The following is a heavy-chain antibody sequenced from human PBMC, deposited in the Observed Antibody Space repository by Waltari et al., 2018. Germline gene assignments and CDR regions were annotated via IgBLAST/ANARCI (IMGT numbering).Heavy chain of an antibody. CDR1: GFAFSSFE. CDR2: ISASGSAA. Sequence: EAQLVESGGGLVQPGGSLSLPCPASGFAFSSFEMNWVRQAPGKGLEWISYISASGSAAFYADSVEGRFTTSRDNAKTSLFLQMNSLRVDDTAVYYCARRGDLWGQGTLVTVSS. V-gene: IGHV3-48*03. J-gene: IGHJ5*02. D-gene: IGHD3-10*01. CDR3: ARRGDL.